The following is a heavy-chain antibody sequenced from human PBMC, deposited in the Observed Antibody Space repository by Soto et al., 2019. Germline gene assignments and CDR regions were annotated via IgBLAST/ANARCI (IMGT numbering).Heavy chain of an antibody. J-gene: IGHJ6*02. CDR3: ARGLRGVVPAAYTYYYYYGMDV. CDR2: INHSGST. V-gene: IGHV4-34*01. Sequence: QVQLQQWGAGLLKPSETLSLTCAVYGGSFSGYYWSWIRQPPGKGLEWIGEINHSGSTNYNPSLKSRVTISVDTSKNQFSLKLSSVTAADTAVYYCARGLRGVVPAAYTYYYYYGMDVWGQGTTVTVSS. CDR1: GGSFSGYY. D-gene: IGHD2-2*01.